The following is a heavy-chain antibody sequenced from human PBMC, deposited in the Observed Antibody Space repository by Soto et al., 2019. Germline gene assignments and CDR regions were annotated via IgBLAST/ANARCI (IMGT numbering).Heavy chain of an antibody. CDR3: ARLRWEQPWVFDH. CDR2: INHSGGT. J-gene: IGHJ4*02. D-gene: IGHD1-26*01. V-gene: IGHV4-34*01. Sequence: SETLSLTCSVYGWSFSGYYWSWLRQPPVKGLEWIGEINHSGGTNYNPSLKSRVTISVDTSKNQFSLKLSSVTAADTAVFYCARLRWEQPWVFDHWGQGTLVTVSS. CDR1: GWSFSGYY.